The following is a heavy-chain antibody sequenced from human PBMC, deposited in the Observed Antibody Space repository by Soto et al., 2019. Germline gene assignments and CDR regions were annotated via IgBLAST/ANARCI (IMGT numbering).Heavy chain of an antibody. CDR3: GRQPGHCGSTTCFGYYSVDV. Sequence: SETLSLTCSVSGGSISSSSYSWGWIRQPPGKGLEWIGTIYYSGSTYYNPSLEGRVAISADTPNNQLSLRLSSVTAADTAVYYCGRQPGHCGSTTCFGYYSVDVWGQGTTVTVSS. CDR1: GGSISSSSYS. J-gene: IGHJ6*02. V-gene: IGHV4-39*01. CDR2: IYYSGST. D-gene: IGHD2-2*01.